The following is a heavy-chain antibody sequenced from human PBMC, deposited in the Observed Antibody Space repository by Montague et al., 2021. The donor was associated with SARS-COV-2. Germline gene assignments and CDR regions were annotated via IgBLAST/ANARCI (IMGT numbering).Heavy chain of an antibody. Sequence: SLRLSCAASGVNFRSYVMSWVRQVPGKGLEWVSGIYSDESHTNYADSVKGRFTISRDSSKNMVYLEMSHLRAEDTAVYYCASQDYDTLTGFRYHYYGMDVWGQGTTVTVSS. V-gene: IGHV3-23*03. CDR1: GVNFRSYV. D-gene: IGHD3-9*01. J-gene: IGHJ6*02. CDR2: IYSDESHT. CDR3: ASQDYDTLTGFRYHYYGMDV.